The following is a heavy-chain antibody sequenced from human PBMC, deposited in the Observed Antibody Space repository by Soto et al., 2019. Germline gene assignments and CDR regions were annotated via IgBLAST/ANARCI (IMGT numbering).Heavy chain of an antibody. CDR1: GGSVSSGSYY. CDR3: ARDLSASLGSYYENWFDP. V-gene: IGHV4-61*01. CDR2: IYYSGST. Sequence: SETLSLTCTVSGGSVSSGSYYWSWIRQPPGKGLEWIGYIYYSGSTNYNPSLKSRVTISVDTSKNQFSLKLSSVTAADTAVYYCARDLSASLGSYYENWFDPWGQGTLVTVSS. D-gene: IGHD3-10*01. J-gene: IGHJ5*02.